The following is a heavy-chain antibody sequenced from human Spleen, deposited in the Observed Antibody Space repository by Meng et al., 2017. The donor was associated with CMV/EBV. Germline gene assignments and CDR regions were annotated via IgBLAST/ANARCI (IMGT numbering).Heavy chain of an antibody. CDR2: IDWADDK. D-gene: IGHD1-1*01. Sequence: SGPTLVKPTQTLTLTCTFSGFSLSTSGMRVSWIRQPPGKALEWLAHIDWADDKFYSTSLRSRLTISKDTSKNQVVLTMTNMDPADTGTYYCARTRGTAGTGAWFDPWGQGTLVTVSS. CDR1: GFSLSTSGMR. J-gene: IGHJ5*02. CDR3: ARTRGTAGTGAWFDP. V-gene: IGHV2-70D*14.